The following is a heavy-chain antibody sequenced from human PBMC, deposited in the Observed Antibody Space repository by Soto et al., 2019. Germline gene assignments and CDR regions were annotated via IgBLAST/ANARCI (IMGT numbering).Heavy chain of an antibody. Sequence: PSETLSLTCTVSGGSISSYCWSWIRQPPGKGLEWIGYIYYSGSTNYNPSLKSRVTISVDTSKNQFSLKLSSVTAADTAVYYCARDLKYYDILTGYYAPGGFDYWGQGTLVTVSS. CDR1: GGSISSYC. J-gene: IGHJ4*02. D-gene: IGHD3-9*01. CDR3: ARDLKYYDILTGYYAPGGFDY. V-gene: IGHV4-59*01. CDR2: IYYSGST.